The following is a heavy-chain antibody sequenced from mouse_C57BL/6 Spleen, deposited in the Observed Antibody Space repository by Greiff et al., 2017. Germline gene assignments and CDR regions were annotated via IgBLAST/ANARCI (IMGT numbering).Heavy chain of an antibody. D-gene: IGHD1-1*01. Sequence: EVKLVESGGDLVKPGGSLKLSCAASGFTFSSYGMSWVRQTPDKRLEWVATISSGGSYTYYPDSVKGRFTISRDNAKNTLYLQMSSLKSEDTAMYYCARQEVITTVVAFDYWGQGTTLTVSS. CDR2: ISSGGSYT. CDR1: GFTFSSYG. V-gene: IGHV5-6*01. J-gene: IGHJ2*01. CDR3: ARQEVITTVVAFDY.